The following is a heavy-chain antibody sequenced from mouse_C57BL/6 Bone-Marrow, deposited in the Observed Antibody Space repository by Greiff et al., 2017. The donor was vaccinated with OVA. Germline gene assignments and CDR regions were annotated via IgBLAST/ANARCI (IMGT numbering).Heavy chain of an antibody. Sequence: EVMLVESEGGLVQPGSSMKLSCTASGFTFSDYYMAWVRQVPEKGLEWVANINYDGSSTYYLDSLKSRFIISRDNAKNILYLQMSSLKSEDTATYYCARVTTVYFDYWGQGTTLTVSS. J-gene: IGHJ2*01. V-gene: IGHV5-16*01. CDR1: GFTFSDYY. D-gene: IGHD1-1*01. CDR2: INYDGSST. CDR3: ARVTTVYFDY.